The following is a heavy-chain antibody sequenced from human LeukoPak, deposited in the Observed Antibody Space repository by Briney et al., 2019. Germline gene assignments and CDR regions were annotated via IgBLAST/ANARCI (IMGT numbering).Heavy chain of an antibody. J-gene: IGHJ4*02. D-gene: IGHD7-27*01. CDR2: IGTGTSTV. CDR1: GFTFTSYT. CDR3: VRDKDWGFDS. Sequence: PGESLRLSCAASGFTFTSYTMQWVRQAPGKGLEWGSHIGTGTSTVGYADSIKGRFTISRDNAKNSVDLQMSNLRVDDSAVYYCVRDKDWGFDSWGQGNLVTASS. V-gene: IGHV3-48*01.